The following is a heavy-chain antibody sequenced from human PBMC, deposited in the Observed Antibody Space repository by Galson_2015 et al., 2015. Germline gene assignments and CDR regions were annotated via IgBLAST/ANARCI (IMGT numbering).Heavy chain of an antibody. Sequence: SLRLSCAASGFTFSNAWMSWVRQAPGKGLEWVGRIKSKTDGGTTDYAAPVKGRFTISRDDSKNTLYLQMNSLKTEDTAVYYCTTDRSWQELLLGLGAFDIWGQGTMVTVSS. J-gene: IGHJ3*02. CDR2: IKSKTDGGTT. D-gene: IGHD2-15*01. V-gene: IGHV3-15*01. CDR3: TTDRSWQELLLGLGAFDI. CDR1: GFTFSNAW.